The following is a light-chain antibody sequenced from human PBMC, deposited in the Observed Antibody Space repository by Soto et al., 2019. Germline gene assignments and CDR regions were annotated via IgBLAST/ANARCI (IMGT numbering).Light chain of an antibody. CDR3: QQYYTWPPLT. V-gene: IGKV3-15*01. CDR2: GAS. Sequence: EIVMTQSPATLSVSPGERATLSCRASESISTYLAWYQQKPGQTPRLLIYGASTRATGIPARFSGSGSGTEFTHTISSLQSEDFAVYYCQQYYTWPPLTFGGGTKVEIK. J-gene: IGKJ4*01. CDR1: ESISTY.